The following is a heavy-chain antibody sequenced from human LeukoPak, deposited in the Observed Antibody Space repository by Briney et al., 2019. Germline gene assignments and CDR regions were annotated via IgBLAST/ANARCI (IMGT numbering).Heavy chain of an antibody. CDR1: GFTFSSYS. V-gene: IGHV3-21*01. CDR2: ISSSSSYI. J-gene: IGHJ4*02. CDR3: ARDVSEHYYESSGGYYLDY. Sequence: GGSLRLSCAASGFTFSSYSMNWVRQAPGKGLEWVSSISSSSSYIYYADSVKGRFIISRDNSKNTLYLQMNSLRAEDTAVYYCARDVSEHYYESSGGYYLDYWGQGTLVTVSS. D-gene: IGHD3-22*01.